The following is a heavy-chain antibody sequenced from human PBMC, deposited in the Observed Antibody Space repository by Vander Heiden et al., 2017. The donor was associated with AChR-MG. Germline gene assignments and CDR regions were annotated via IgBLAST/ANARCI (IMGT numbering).Heavy chain of an antibody. V-gene: IGHV5-51*01. CDR2: IYPGDSES. Sequence: EVQLVQPGAEVKKPGESLKTSCKASGSSFTSFWIAWVRQMPGKGLEWMGSIYPGDSESKYSPSFQGQVSISADKSTTTAHLQWASLQASDTAMYYCVRHGAGGVTASPLDFWGPGTLVTVSS. J-gene: IGHJ4*02. CDR3: VRHGAGGVTASPLDF. CDR1: GSSFTSFW. D-gene: IGHD2-21*02.